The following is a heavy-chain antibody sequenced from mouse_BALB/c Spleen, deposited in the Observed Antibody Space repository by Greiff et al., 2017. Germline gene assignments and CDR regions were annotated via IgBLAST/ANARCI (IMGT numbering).Heavy chain of an antibody. D-gene: IGHD2-4*01. Sequence: EVMLVESGGGLVQPGGSRKLSCAASGFTFSSFGMHWVRQAPEKRLEWVAYISNGGGSTYYPDTVKGRFTISRDNAKNTLYLQMSSLKSEDTAMYYCASLYDYDYAMDYWGQGTSVTVSS. CDR1: GFTFSSFG. CDR2: ISNGGGST. V-gene: IGHV5-12-2*01. CDR3: ASLYDYDYAMDY. J-gene: IGHJ4*01.